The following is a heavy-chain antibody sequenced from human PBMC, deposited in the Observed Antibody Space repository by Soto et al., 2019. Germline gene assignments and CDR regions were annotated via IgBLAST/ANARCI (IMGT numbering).Heavy chain of an antibody. J-gene: IGHJ6*03. CDR3: ARNHHGYYYYVAV. CDR2: IYYSGST. CDR1: GGSISSGGYY. V-gene: IGHV4-31*03. Sequence: SETLSLTCTVSGGSISSGGYYWSWIRQHPGKGLEWIGYIYYSGSTYYNPSLKSRVTISVDTSKNQFSLKLSSVTAADTAVYYCARNHHGYYYYVAVWCKGNTVTVS.